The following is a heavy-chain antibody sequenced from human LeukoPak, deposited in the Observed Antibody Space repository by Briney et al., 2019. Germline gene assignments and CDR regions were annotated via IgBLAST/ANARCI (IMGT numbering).Heavy chain of an antibody. V-gene: IGHV5-51*01. CDR3: ARTGVLAVVVD. CDR2: IYPGDYDT. J-gene: IGHJ4*02. Sequence: PGESLKISCKGSGSSFTSYWIGWVRQVPGKGLEWMGIIYPGDYDTRYSTSFQGQVTISADKSISTAYLQWSSLKASDTAMYYCARTGVLAVVVDWGQGTLVIVSS. CDR1: GSSFTSYW. D-gene: IGHD2-15*01.